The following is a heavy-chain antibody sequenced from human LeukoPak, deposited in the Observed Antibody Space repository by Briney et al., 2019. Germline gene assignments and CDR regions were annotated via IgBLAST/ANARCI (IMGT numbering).Heavy chain of an antibody. V-gene: IGHV3-23*01. D-gene: IGHD2-2*01. CDR2: ISGSGGST. Sequence: GGSLRLSCAASGFTFSSYAMSWVRQAPGKGLEWVSAISGSGGSTYYADSVKGRFTISRDNSKNTLYLQMNSLRAEDTAVYYCARQYCSSTSCYDFDYWGQGTLVTVSS. J-gene: IGHJ4*02. CDR3: ARQYCSSTSCYDFDY. CDR1: GFTFSSYA.